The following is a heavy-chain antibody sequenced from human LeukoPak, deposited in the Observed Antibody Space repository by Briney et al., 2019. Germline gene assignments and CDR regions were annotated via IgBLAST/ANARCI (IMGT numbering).Heavy chain of an antibody. CDR3: ARAGSHWHYVY. V-gene: IGHV3-7*01. CDR2: IKQDGSER. Sequence: GGSLRLSCAASGFTFSGFSMSWVRRSPTKGLEWVANIKQDGSERYYVDSVKGRFTISRDNAKNSLSLQMNNLRVEDTAVYYCARAGSHWHYVYWGQGTVVTVSS. J-gene: IGHJ4*02. CDR1: GFTFSGFS. D-gene: IGHD3-10*01.